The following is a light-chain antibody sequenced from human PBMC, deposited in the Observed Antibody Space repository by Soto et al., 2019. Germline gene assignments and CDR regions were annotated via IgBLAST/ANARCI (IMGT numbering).Light chain of an antibody. Sequence: QSALTQPASVSGSPGQSITISCTGTSSDVGDYKYVSWYQQHPDKAPKLIIFVNSNRPSGISNRFSASKSGNTASLTISGLQAEDEADYYCSSYTNSDTPYVFGTGTKVTVL. CDR3: SSYTNSDTPYV. CDR1: SSDVGDYKY. J-gene: IGLJ1*01. V-gene: IGLV2-14*01. CDR2: VNS.